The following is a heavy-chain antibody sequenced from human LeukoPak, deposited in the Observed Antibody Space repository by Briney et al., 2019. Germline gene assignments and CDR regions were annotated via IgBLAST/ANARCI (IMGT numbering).Heavy chain of an antibody. D-gene: IGHD3-22*01. CDR1: GGSITSHY. J-gene: IGHJ3*02. CDR3: ARGDPAWDYDTSSYYPDAFDI. Sequence: SETLSLTCTVSGGSITSHYCNWIRQPPGKGLEWIGYIYYSGSTNYNPSLESRVTISVATSKNQFSLTLRSVTAADTAVYYCARGDPAWDYDTSSYYPDAFDIWGQGTMVTVSS. V-gene: IGHV4-59*11. CDR2: IYYSGST.